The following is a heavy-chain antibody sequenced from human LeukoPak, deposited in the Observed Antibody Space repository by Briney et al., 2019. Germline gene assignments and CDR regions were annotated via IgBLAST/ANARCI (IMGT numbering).Heavy chain of an antibody. V-gene: IGHV3-48*03. CDR2: ISSSGSTV. CDR1: GFTFSSYE. D-gene: IGHD4-11*01. Sequence: GGSLRLSCAASGFTFSSYEMNWVRQASGKGLEWVSFISSSGSTVNYVDSVKDRFTISRDNAKNSLYLQMDSLRAEDTAVYYCARGGYSNANKFYYYGMDVWGQGTTVTV. CDR3: ARGGYSNANKFYYYGMDV. J-gene: IGHJ6*02.